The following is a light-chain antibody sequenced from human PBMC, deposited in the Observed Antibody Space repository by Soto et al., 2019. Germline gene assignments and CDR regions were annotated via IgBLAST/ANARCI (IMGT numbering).Light chain of an antibody. CDR1: QNIGNW. CDR2: GAS. CDR3: QQANMFPFT. J-gene: IGKJ4*01. Sequence: DVQMTQSPSSVPASVGDRVTITCRASQNIGNWLAWYQQKAGKVPQLLIYGASSLQSGVPSRFNGTRSGPLFTLTINSLQPEDSATYFCQQANMFPFTFGGGTTVDIK. V-gene: IGKV1-12*02.